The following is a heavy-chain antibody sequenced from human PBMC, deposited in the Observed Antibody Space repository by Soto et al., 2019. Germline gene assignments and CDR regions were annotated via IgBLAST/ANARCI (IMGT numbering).Heavy chain of an antibody. CDR2: INPNSGGT. D-gene: IGHD2-15*01. CDR1: GYTFTGYY. V-gene: IGHV1-2*04. Sequence: ASVKVSCKASGYTFTGYYMHWVRQAPGQGLEWMGWINPNSGGTNYAQKFQGWVTMTRDTSISTAYMELSRLRSGDTAVYYCAREQNCSGGSCWSFDYWGQGTLVTVSS. CDR3: AREQNCSGGSCWSFDY. J-gene: IGHJ4*02.